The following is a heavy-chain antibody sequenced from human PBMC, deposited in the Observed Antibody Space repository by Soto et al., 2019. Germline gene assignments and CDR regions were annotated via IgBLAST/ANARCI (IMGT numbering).Heavy chain of an antibody. Sequence: GGSLRLSCAASGFTFDDYTMHWVRQAPGKGLEWVSLISWDGGSTYYADSVKDRFTISRDNSKNSLYLQMNSLRTEDTALYYCAKDSNPYDGSGNILMENGMDVWGQGTTVTVSS. CDR3: AKDSNPYDGSGNILMENGMDV. CDR1: GFTFDDYT. CDR2: ISWDGGST. D-gene: IGHD3-10*01. V-gene: IGHV3-43*01. J-gene: IGHJ6*02.